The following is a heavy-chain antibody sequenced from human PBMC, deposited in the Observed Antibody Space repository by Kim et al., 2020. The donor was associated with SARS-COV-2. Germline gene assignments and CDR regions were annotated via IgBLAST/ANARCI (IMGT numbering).Heavy chain of an antibody. CDR2: IYPGDSDT. CDR1: GYSFTSYW. D-gene: IGHD2-2*02. CDR3: ARGLVVPAAIQRWWFDP. V-gene: IGHV5-51*01. Sequence: GESLKISCKGSGYSFTSYWIGWVRQMPGKGLEWMGIIYPGDSDTRYSPSFQGQVTISADKSISTAYLQWSSLKASDTAMYYCARGLVVPAAIQRWWFDPWGQGTLVTVSS. J-gene: IGHJ5*02.